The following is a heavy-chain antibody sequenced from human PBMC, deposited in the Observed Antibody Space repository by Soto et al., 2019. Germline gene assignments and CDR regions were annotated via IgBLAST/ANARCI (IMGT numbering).Heavy chain of an antibody. V-gene: IGHV4-59*01. CDR1: GGSISNYY. D-gene: IGHD1-20*01. J-gene: IGHJ4*02. Sequence: SETRSLTCIVCGGSISNYYWSWIRQPPGKGLEWIGYIYYRGSTNYNPSLKSRVTISVDTSKNQFSLKLSSVTAADTAVYYCARGGYNWNDVTDYWGQGTLVTVS. CDR2: IYYRGST. CDR3: ARGGYNWNDVTDY.